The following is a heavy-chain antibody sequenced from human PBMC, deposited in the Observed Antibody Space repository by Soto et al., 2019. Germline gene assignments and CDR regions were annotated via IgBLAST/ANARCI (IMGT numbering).Heavy chain of an antibody. D-gene: IGHD6-6*01. CDR3: ARRGLRSPSTFRYYYYGMDV. CDR2: MNPNSGNT. V-gene: IGHV1-8*01. J-gene: IGHJ6*02. Sequence: QVQLVQSGAEVKKPGASVKVSCKASGYTFTSYDINWVRQATGQGLEWMGWMNPNSGNTGYAQKFQGRVTMTRNTSLSTSYMELSSLRSDDTAVYYCARRGLRSPSTFRYYYYGMDVWGQGTTVTVSS. CDR1: GYTFTSYD.